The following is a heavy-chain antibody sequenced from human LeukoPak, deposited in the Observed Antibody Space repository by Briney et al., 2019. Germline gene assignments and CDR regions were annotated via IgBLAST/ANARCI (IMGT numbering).Heavy chain of an antibody. CDR2: IYYSGST. V-gene: IGHV4-59*06. CDR3: ASHRYYDSSGYLGGAFDI. J-gene: IGHJ3*02. D-gene: IGHD3-22*01. Sequence: SETLSLTCTVSGGSISSYYWSWIRQHPGKGLEWIGYIYYSGSTYYNPSLKSRVTISVDTSKNQFSLKLSSVTAADTAVYYCASHRYYDSSGYLGGAFDIWGRGTMVTVSS. CDR1: GGSISSYY.